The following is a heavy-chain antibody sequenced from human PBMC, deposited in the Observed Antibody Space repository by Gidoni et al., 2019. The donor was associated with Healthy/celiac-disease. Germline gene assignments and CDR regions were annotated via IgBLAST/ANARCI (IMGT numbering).Heavy chain of an antibody. V-gene: IGHV4-34*01. CDR2: INHSGST. CDR3: ARVPRGVVVPAAMFDY. J-gene: IGHJ4*02. CDR1: GGPFSGYY. Sequence: QVQLQQWGAGLLRPSETLSLTGAVNGGPFSGYYWRWIRQPPGKGLVVIGEINHSGSTNYNPSLKSRVTISVDTSKNQFSLKRSSVTAADTAVYYCARVPRGVVVPAAMFDYWGQGTLVTVSS. D-gene: IGHD2-2*01.